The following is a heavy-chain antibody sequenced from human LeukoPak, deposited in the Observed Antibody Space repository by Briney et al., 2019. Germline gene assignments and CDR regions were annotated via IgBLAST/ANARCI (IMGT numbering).Heavy chain of an antibody. CDR2: VSWNTDHI. CDR1: GFMFHEYV. J-gene: IGHJ2*01. CDR3: TRSPSFTLGVGFLAS. V-gene: IGHV3-9*01. D-gene: IGHD3-10*01. Sequence: GGSLRLSCVGSGFMFHEYVMHWVRQVPGKGLECVSGVSWNTDHIGYADSVKGRFTISRDNDANTLHLQMTSLRVEDTALYFCTRSPSFTLGVGFLASWGRGSLVIVPS.